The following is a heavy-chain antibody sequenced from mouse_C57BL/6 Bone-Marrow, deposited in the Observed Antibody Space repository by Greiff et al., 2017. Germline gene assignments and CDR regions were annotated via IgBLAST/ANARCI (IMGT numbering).Heavy chain of an antibody. Sequence: EVQLQQPGPELVKPGASVKISCKASGYTFTDYYMNWVKQSHGKSLEWIGDINPNNGGTSYNQKFKGKATLTVDKSSSTAYMELRSLTSEDSAVYHCANGYYAIDYWGQGTSVTVSS. CDR2: INPNNGGT. CDR3: ANGYYAIDY. CDR1: GYTFTDYY. J-gene: IGHJ4*01. V-gene: IGHV1-26*01.